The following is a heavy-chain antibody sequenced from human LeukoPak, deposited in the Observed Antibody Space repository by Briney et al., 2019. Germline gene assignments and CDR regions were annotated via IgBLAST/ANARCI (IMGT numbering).Heavy chain of an antibody. D-gene: IGHD6-13*01. J-gene: IGHJ6*04. CDR2: ISYDGSNK. CDR3: AKVVQYSSSWYGSYYYGMDV. Sequence: GRSLRLSCAASGFTFSGYGMHWVRQAPGKGLEWVAVISYDGSNKYYADSVKGRSTISRDNSKNTLYLQINSLRAEDTAVYYCAKVVQYSSSWYGSYYYGMDVWGKGTTVTVSS. V-gene: IGHV3-30*18. CDR1: GFTFSGYG.